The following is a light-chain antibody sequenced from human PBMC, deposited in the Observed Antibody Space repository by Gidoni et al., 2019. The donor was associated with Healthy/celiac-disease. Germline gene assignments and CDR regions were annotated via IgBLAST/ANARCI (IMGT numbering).Light chain of an antibody. J-gene: IGKJ5*01. V-gene: IGKV1-8*01. CDR1: QGISSY. CDR2: AAS. Sequence: AIRITQSPSSLSASTGDRVTITCRASQGISSYLAWYQQKPGKAPKLLIYAASTLQSGVPSRFSGSGSGTDFTLTISCLQSEDFATYYCQQYYSYPQITFXQXTRLEIK. CDR3: QQYYSYPQIT.